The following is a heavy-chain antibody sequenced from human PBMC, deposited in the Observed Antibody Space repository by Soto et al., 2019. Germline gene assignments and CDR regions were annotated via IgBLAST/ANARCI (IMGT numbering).Heavy chain of an antibody. V-gene: IGHV3-33*01. J-gene: IGHJ4*02. CDR2: IWYDGSNK. Sequence: GGSLRLSCAASGFTFSSYGMHWVRQAPGKGLEWVAVIWYDGSNKYYADSVKGRFTISRDNSKNTLYLQMNSLRAEDTAVYYCERGTAVDPFDYWGQGTLVTVSS. CDR3: ERGTAVDPFDY. CDR1: GFTFSSYG. D-gene: IGHD6-19*01.